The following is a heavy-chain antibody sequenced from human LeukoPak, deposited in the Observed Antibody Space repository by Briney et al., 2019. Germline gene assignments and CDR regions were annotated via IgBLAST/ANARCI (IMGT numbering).Heavy chain of an antibody. CDR2: IYPGDSET. CDR3: ARLYAEEPADV. Sequence: VESLNLSCKASGYSFSHYWIGWVREMPGKGLEWMGSIYPGDSETRYRPAFQGQVTISADKSITTAYLQWSSLKASDTAMYYCARLYAEEPADVWGQGTLVTVSS. D-gene: IGHD2/OR15-2a*01. CDR1: GYSFSHYW. V-gene: IGHV5-51*01. J-gene: IGHJ3*01.